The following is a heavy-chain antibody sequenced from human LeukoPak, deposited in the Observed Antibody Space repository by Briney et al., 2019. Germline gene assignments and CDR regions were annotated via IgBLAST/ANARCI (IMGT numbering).Heavy chain of an antibody. CDR1: GYTFTDFY. CDR2: INPNTGGT. J-gene: IGHJ6*02. D-gene: IGHD3-10*01. V-gene: IGHV1-2*02. Sequence: GASVKVSCKASGYTFTDFYMHWVRQAPGQGLEWMGWINPNTGGTNYAQKFQGRVTMTRDTSVSTAYMELSRLTSDDTAVYYCAKFWDGGQIQTLWFGELYYYGMDVWGQGTTVTVSS. CDR3: AKFWDGGQIQTLWFGELYYYGMDV.